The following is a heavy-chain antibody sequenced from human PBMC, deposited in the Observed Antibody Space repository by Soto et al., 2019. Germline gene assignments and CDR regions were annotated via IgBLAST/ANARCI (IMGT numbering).Heavy chain of an antibody. J-gene: IGHJ6*02. Sequence: EVQLVESGGGLIQPGGSLRLSCAASGFTVSINYMSWVRQAPGKGLEWVSVIYSGGSTYYADSVKGRFTISRDNSKNTLYLQMNSLRAEDTAVYYCARDTYYYGSGFYGMDVWGQGTTVTVSS. V-gene: IGHV3-53*01. CDR3: ARDTYYYGSGFYGMDV. D-gene: IGHD3-10*01. CDR2: IYSGGST. CDR1: GFTVSINY.